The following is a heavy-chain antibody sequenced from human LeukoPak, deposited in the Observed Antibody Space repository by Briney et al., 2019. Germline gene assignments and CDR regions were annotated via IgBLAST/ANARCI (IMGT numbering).Heavy chain of an antibody. J-gene: IGHJ5*02. CDR3: ARDAYTTTSNWLDP. D-gene: IGHD4-17*01. CDR1: GFTLNKYW. V-gene: IGHV3-74*01. Sequence: PGGSLRLSCEASGFTLNKYWMHWVRQAPGKGLVWDSRITGDGSDIAYADSVKGRFTVSRDDAKNTLFLQMNSLRVEDTAIYYCARDAYTTTSNWLDPWGQGTLVTVSS. CDR2: ITGDGSDI.